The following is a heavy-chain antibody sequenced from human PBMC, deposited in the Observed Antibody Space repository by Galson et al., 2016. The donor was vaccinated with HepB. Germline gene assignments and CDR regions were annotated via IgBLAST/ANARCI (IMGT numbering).Heavy chain of an antibody. CDR2: IHWDDDK. Sequence: PALVKPTQALTLTCTFSGFSLTTSGMRVSWIRQPPGKALEWLARIHWDDDKFYSTSLKTRLSISKDTSKNQVVLTMTNMDPEDTATYYCARLIPTFGYDGSGGGAFDFWGQGALVTVSS. CDR1: GFSLTTSGMR. V-gene: IGHV2-70*04. D-gene: IGHD3-10*01. CDR3: ARLIPTFGYDGSGGGAFDF. J-gene: IGHJ4*02.